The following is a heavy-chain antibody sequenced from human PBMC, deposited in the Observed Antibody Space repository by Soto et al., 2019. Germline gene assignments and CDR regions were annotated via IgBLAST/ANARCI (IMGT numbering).Heavy chain of an antibody. V-gene: IGHV3-23*01. CDR3: AKIEMGWFAH. J-gene: IGHJ5*02. D-gene: IGHD2-8*01. Sequence: PGGPLRLSCPCSGLRFFSYAMSWVRQAPGKGLEWVSTISGSGGHTYYADSVKGRFVVSRDNDKNTVYLHMSSLTGEDTAVYFCAKIEMGWFAHWGQGTQVTVS. CDR2: ISGSGGHT. CDR1: GLRFFSYA.